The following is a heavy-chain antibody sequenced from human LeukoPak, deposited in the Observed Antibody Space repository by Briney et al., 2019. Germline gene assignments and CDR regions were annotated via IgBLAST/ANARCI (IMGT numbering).Heavy chain of an antibody. J-gene: IGHJ4*02. D-gene: IGHD6-19*01. CDR2: IYSGGST. CDR1: GFTVSNNY. CDR3: ASLGPSIAVAGTGY. V-gene: IGHV3-53*01. Sequence: GGSLRLSCAASGFTVSNNYMSWVRRAPGKGLEWVSVIYSGGSTYYADSVKGRFTISRDNSKNTLYLQMNSLRAEDTAVYYCASLGPSIAVAGTGYWGQGTLVTVSS.